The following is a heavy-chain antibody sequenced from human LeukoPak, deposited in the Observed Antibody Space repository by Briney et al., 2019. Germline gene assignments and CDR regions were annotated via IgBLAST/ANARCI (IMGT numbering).Heavy chain of an antibody. V-gene: IGHV3-48*04. D-gene: IGHD1-26*01. J-gene: IGHJ4*02. CDR1: GFTFSSYS. Sequence: GGSLRLSCAASGFTFSSYSMNWVRQAPGKGLERASYISSSSGTIYYADSVKGRFTISRDNAKNSLYLEMNSLRGEDTAVYYCARGRGATRGPFDYWGQGILVTVSS. CDR3: ARGRGATRGPFDY. CDR2: ISSSSGTI.